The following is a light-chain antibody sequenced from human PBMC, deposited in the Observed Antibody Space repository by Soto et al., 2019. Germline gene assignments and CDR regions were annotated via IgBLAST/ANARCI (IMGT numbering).Light chain of an antibody. V-gene: IGKV3-15*01. CDR3: QQYYNWPRT. CDR2: GAS. Sequence: EIVMTQSPGTLSVSPGEGATLSCRASQSVSTNLAWYQQKPDQAPRRLIYGASTTATGMPARFSGSGSGTEFTLTISSLQSEDFAVYYCQQYYNWPRTFGQGTRVEIK. J-gene: IGKJ1*01. CDR1: QSVSTN.